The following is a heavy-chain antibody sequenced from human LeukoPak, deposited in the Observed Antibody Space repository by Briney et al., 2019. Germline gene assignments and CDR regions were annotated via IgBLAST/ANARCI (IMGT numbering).Heavy chain of an antibody. CDR1: GFTFSSYA. D-gene: IGHD5-12*01. CDR3: AKDQQWLRFFFDY. Sequence: GGSLRLSCAASGFTFSSYAMSWVRQAPGKGLEWVSAISGSGGSTYYADSVKGRFTVSRDNSKNTLYLQMNSLRAEDTAVYYCAKDQQWLRFFFDYWGQGTLVTVSS. CDR2: ISGSGGST. J-gene: IGHJ4*02. V-gene: IGHV3-23*01.